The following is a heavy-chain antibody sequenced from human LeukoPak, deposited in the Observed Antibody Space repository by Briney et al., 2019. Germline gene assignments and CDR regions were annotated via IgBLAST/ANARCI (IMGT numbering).Heavy chain of an antibody. CDR1: GFTFSSYA. CDR2: ISGSGGST. CDR3: AKVQLRYFDWLLGANWFDP. D-gene: IGHD3-9*01. V-gene: IGHV3-23*01. J-gene: IGHJ5*02. Sequence: GGSLRLSCAASGFTFSSYAMSWVRQAQGKGLEWVSAISGSGGSTYYADSVKGRFTISRDNTKNTLYLQMNSLRAEDTAVYYCAKVQLRYFDWLLGANWFDPWGQGTLVTVSS.